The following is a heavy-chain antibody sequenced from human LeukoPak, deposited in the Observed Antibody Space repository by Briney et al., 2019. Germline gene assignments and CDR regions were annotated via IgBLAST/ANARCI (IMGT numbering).Heavy chain of an antibody. Sequence: SETLSLTCTVSGGSISSGGYYWSWIRQHPGKGLEWIGYIYYSGSTYYNPSLKSRVTISVDTSKNQFSLKLSSVTAADTAVYYCAITSGWSPIDYWGQGTLVTVSS. D-gene: IGHD6-19*01. CDR2: IYYSGST. J-gene: IGHJ4*02. CDR1: GGSISSGGYY. V-gene: IGHV4-31*03. CDR3: AITSGWSPIDY.